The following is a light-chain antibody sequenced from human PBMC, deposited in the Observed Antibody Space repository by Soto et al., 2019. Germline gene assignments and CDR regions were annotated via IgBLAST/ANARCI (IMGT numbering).Light chain of an antibody. V-gene: IGKV3-15*01. Sequence: EIVMTQSPATLSVSPGERATLSCRASQSVSSYLAWYQQKPGQAPRLLIYGASTRATGIPARFSGTGSGTEFTLTISSLQSEDFAVYYCQQHNNWPRTFGQGTKV. J-gene: IGKJ1*01. CDR2: GAS. CDR1: QSVSSY. CDR3: QQHNNWPRT.